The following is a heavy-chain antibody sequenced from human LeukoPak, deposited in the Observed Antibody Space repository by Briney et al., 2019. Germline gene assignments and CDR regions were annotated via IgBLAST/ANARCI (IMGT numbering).Heavy chain of an antibody. CDR3: ARAREGTTDAFDI. Sequence: PSETLSLTCTVSGGSISSYYWSWIRQPPGKGLEWIGYIYYSGSTNYNPSLKSRVTISVDTSKNQFSVKLSSVTAADTAVYYCARAREGTTDAFDIWGQGTTVTVSS. V-gene: IGHV4-59*01. D-gene: IGHD4-17*01. CDR2: IYYSGST. J-gene: IGHJ3*02. CDR1: GGSISSYY.